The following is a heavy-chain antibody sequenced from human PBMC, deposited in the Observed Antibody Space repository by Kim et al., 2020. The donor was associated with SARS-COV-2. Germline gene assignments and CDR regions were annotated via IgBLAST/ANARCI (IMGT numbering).Heavy chain of an antibody. J-gene: IGHJ4*02. CDR1: GFTFSSYA. CDR3: AKDRAQVLDYCSGGSCYSGDY. CDR2: ISGSGGST. V-gene: IGHV3-23*01. D-gene: IGHD2-15*01. Sequence: GGSLRLSCAASGFTFSSYAMSWVRQAPGKGLEWVSAISGSGGSTYYADSVKGRFTISRDNSKNTLYLQMNSLRAEDTAVYYCAKDRAQVLDYCSGGSCYSGDYWGQGTLVTVSS.